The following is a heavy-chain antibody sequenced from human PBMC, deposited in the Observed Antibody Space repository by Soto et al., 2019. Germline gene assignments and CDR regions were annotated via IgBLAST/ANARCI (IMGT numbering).Heavy chain of an antibody. V-gene: IGHV1-18*04. J-gene: IGHJ5*02. CDR3: ARDLAAATVGWFDP. CDR1: GYTFTSYG. Sequence: ASVKVSCKASGYTFTSYGISWVGQAPGQGIEWMGWISAYNGNTNYAQKLQGRVTMTTDTSTSTVYMELRSLRSDDTAVYYCARDLAAATVGWFDPWGQGTLVTVSS. CDR2: ISAYNGNT. D-gene: IGHD6-13*01.